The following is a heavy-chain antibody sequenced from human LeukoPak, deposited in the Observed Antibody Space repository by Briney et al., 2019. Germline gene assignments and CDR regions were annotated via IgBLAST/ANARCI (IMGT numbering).Heavy chain of an antibody. CDR3: ARDSSGSIDY. Sequence: PSETLSLTCAVYGGSFSGYYWSWIRQPPGKGLEWIGYIYYSGSTYYNPSLKSRVTISVDTSKNQFSLKLSSVTAADTAVYYCARDSSGSIDYWGQGTLVTVSS. CDR2: IYYSGST. CDR1: GGSFSGYY. V-gene: IGHV4-30-4*01. D-gene: IGHD6-19*01. J-gene: IGHJ4*02.